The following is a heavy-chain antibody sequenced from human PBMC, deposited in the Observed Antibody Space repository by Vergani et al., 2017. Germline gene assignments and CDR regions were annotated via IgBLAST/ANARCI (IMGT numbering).Heavy chain of an antibody. CDR2: ISYDGSNK. CDR1: GFTFSNYG. CDR3: ARPGSSVYYYGMDV. D-gene: IGHD1-26*01. Sequence: QVQLVESGGDVVQPGRSLRLSCAASGFTFSNYGMHWVRQAPGKGLEWVAVISYDGSNKFYADSVKGRFTISRDNSKNTLHLQMNSLRAEDTAVYYCARPGSSVYYYGMDVWGQGTTVTVSS. V-gene: IGHV3-30*03. J-gene: IGHJ6*02.